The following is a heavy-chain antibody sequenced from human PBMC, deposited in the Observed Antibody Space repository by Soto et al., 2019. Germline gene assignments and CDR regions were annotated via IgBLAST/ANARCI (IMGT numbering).Heavy chain of an antibody. CDR2: VSTSGGNT. CDR3: ARGTSPLPH. V-gene: IGHV3-23*01. Sequence: EVQLLESGGGLVQPGGSLRLSCEVSGFTFSNYDMSWVRQGPGKGLEWVSSVSTSGGNTFYADSVKGRIAITRDNSKSTLSLQMSGLRVEDAALYYCARGTSPLPHWGQGTLVTVSS. J-gene: IGHJ4*02. D-gene: IGHD3-16*01. CDR1: GFTFSNYD.